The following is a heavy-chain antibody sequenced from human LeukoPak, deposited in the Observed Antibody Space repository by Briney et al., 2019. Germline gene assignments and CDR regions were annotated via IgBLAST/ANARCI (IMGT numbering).Heavy chain of an antibody. Sequence: SSETLSLTCTVSGGSISSSSYYWGWIRQPPGKGLEWIGSIYYSGSTYYNPSLKSRVTISVDTSKNQFSLKLSSVTAADTAVYYCANVTGGRQLWLLTAPPNYFDYWGQGTLVTVSS. D-gene: IGHD5-18*01. CDR3: ANVTGGRQLWLLTAPPNYFDY. J-gene: IGHJ4*02. CDR1: GGSISSSSYY. V-gene: IGHV4-39*07. CDR2: IYYSGST.